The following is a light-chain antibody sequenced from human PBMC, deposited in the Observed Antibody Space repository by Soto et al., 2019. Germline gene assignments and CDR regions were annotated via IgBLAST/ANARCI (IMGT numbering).Light chain of an antibody. V-gene: IGLV2-11*01. Sequence: QSALTQPRSVSGSPGQSVTVSCIGTSSDVGDYNSVSWYQQHPGKAPKLRIYDVSKQPSGVPDRFSGSKSGNTASLTISGLQAEDEADYYCCSYVGSYSYVFGIGTKLTVL. CDR3: CSYVGSYSYV. CDR1: SSDVGDYNS. CDR2: DVS. J-gene: IGLJ1*01.